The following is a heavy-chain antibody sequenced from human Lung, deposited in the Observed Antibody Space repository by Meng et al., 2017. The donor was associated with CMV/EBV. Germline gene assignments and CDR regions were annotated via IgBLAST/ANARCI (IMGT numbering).Heavy chain of an antibody. D-gene: IGHD1-14*01. V-gene: IGHV4-39*01. Sequence: LQRKGPGQGLVKPSGTLSLTCTGSGGSISSSSYYWAWIRQPPGEGLEWIGSFVYSGTTYYTSSLKSRVSISVDTSKNQFSLKLSSVTAADTAVYYCARHHHSPTFDYWGQGTLVTVSS. J-gene: IGHJ4*02. CDR3: ARHHHSPTFDY. CDR1: GGSISSSSYY. CDR2: FVYSGTT.